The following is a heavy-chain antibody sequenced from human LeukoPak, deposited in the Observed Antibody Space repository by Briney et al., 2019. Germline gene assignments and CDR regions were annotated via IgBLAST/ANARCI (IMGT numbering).Heavy chain of an antibody. Sequence: SETLSLTCTVSGASISSSSYYWGWIRQPPGKGLEWIASIYYTETTYYNPSLKSRVTISVDTSRNQFSLKLNSVTAADTAVYFCVGGYTSSSFDYWGQGALVTVSS. CDR2: IYYTETT. V-gene: IGHV4-39*01. J-gene: IGHJ4*02. D-gene: IGHD6-6*01. CDR1: GASISSSSYY. CDR3: VGGYTSSSFDY.